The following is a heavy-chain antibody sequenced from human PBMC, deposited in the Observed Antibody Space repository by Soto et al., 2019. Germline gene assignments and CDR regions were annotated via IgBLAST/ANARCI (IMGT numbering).Heavy chain of an antibody. CDR3: ATPHIRGRHYAFRSPPTASMYHYGLDV. J-gene: IGHJ6*02. CDR2: ILPVFGMV. CDR1: RGTFNTSP. D-gene: IGHD3-3*01. V-gene: IGHV1-69*01. Sequence: QVQLAQSGAEVKKPGSSVRVSCQTSRGTFNTSPISWMRQAPGQGLEWLGDILPVFGMVNYAQQFQDRRHLAAEESTISVCMEVSRLTPEDTAVYFCATPHIRGRHYAFRSPPTASMYHYGLDVWGPGTTV.